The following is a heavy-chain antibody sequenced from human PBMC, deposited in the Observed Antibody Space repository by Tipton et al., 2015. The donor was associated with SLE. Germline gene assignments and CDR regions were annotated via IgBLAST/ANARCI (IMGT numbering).Heavy chain of an antibody. CDR1: GFTFDDYA. CDR3: ARDFLELGYYYMDV. V-gene: IGHV3-9*01. J-gene: IGHJ6*03. CDR2: ISWNSGNI. D-gene: IGHD3-3*01. Sequence: SLRLSCAASGFTFDDYAMHWVRQAPGKGLEWVSGISWNSGNIGYADSVKGRFTISRDNAKNTLYLQMNSLRAEDTAVYYCARDFLELGYYYMDVWGKGTTVTVSS.